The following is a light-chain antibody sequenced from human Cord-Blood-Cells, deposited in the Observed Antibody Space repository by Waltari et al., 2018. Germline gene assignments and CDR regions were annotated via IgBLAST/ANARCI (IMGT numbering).Light chain of an antibody. Sequence: QSALTQPASVSGSPGQSITISCTGTSSDVGSYNLVSWYQQHPGKAPKLMIYEGSKRPSGVSNRFSGSKSGNTACLTISGLQAEDEADYYCCSYAGSYVFGTGTKVTVL. CDR1: SSDVGSYNL. CDR3: CSYAGSYV. J-gene: IGLJ1*01. CDR2: EGS. V-gene: IGLV2-23*01.